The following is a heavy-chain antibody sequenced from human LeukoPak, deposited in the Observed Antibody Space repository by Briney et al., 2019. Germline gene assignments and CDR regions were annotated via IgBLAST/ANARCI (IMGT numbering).Heavy chain of an antibody. CDR3: ARGAEDIVLSDYYGMDV. J-gene: IGHJ6*02. D-gene: IGHD2-8*02. Sequence: GASVKVSCKASGYTFTSYYMHWVRQAPGQGLEWMGWISADNGNTNYAQKLQGRVTMTTDTSTSTAYMELRSLRSDDTAVYYCARGAEDIVLSDYYGMDVWGQGTTVTVSS. CDR2: ISADNGNT. CDR1: GYTFTSYY. V-gene: IGHV1-18*04.